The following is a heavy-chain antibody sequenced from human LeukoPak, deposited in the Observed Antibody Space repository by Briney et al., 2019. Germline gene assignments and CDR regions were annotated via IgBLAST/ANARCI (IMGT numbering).Heavy chain of an antibody. CDR3: AKDEGTGYWYFDL. Sequence: GSLRLSCAASGFTFSSYAMNWVRQAPGKGLEWVSVISGSGGSTYYADSVKGRFTISRDNSKNTLYLQMNSLRAEDTAVYYCAKDEGTGYWYFDLWGRGTLVTVSS. CDR2: ISGSGGST. V-gene: IGHV3-23*01. CDR1: GFTFSSYA. D-gene: IGHD1-1*01. J-gene: IGHJ2*01.